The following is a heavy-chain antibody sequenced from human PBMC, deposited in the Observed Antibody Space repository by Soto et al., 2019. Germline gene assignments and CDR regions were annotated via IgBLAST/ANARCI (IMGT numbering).Heavy chain of an antibody. CDR1: GGSISSGGYY. CDR2: IFYTGGT. CDR3: ARRLGSSSEYYFDY. D-gene: IGHD5-18*01. J-gene: IGHJ4*02. Sequence: QVQLQESGPGLVKPSQTLSLTCTVSGGSISSGGYYWSWIRQFPGKGLEWIGYIFYTGGTSYSPSLKSRLTMSVDTSKKQFSLRLSSVTAADTAVYFCARRLGSSSEYYFDYWGQGTLVTVSS. V-gene: IGHV4-31*03.